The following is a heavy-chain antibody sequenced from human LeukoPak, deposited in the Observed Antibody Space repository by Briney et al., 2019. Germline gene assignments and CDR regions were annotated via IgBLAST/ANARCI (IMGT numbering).Heavy chain of an antibody. J-gene: IGHJ4*02. Sequence: ASVKVSCKASGYTFTGYYMHWVRQATGQGLEWMGWMNPNSGNTGYAQKFQGRVTMTRNTSISTAYMELSSLRSEDTAVYYCARGFFQLQSVFNYWGQGTLVTVSS. V-gene: IGHV1-8*02. CDR3: ARGFFQLQSVFNY. CDR2: MNPNSGNT. D-gene: IGHD5-24*01. CDR1: GYTFTGYY.